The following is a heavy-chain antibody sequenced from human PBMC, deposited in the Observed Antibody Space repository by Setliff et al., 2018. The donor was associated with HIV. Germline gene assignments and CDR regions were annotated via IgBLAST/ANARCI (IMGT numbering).Heavy chain of an antibody. CDR2: VSYSGST. D-gene: IGHD3-16*01. CDR1: GGSISSHF. CDR3: ARRLGATVFYYFDY. Sequence: SETLSLTCTVSGGSISSHFWSWIRQPPGKGLEWIGTVSYSGSTNCNPSLKSRVTISVDTSENQFSLKLSSVTAADTAVYYCARRLGATVFYYFDYWGQGTLVTVSS. J-gene: IGHJ4*02. V-gene: IGHV4-59*11.